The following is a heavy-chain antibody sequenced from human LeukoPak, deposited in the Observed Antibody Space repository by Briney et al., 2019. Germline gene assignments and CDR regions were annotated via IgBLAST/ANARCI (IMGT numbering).Heavy chain of an antibody. Sequence: GGSLRLSCVASGFSFSAYIMHWVRQAPGKGLEYASAIRSDGSSTFYPNSVKGRFTISRDNSKSTLYLQMGSLRAEDTAVYYCTRRYGGHSGWAGYHDSWGQGTLVTVSS. CDR3: TRRYGGHSGWAGYHDS. D-gene: IGHD6-19*01. V-gene: IGHV3-64*01. CDR1: GFSFSAYI. J-gene: IGHJ4*02. CDR2: IRSDGSST.